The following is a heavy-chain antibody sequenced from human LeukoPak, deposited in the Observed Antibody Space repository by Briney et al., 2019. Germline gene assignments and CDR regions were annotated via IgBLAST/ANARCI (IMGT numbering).Heavy chain of an antibody. CDR3: ARDASYGGNTEYNWFDP. D-gene: IGHD4-23*01. CDR1: GGSISSSSYY. Sequence: PSETLSLTCTVSGGSISSSSYYWGWIRQPPGKGLEWIGSIYYSGSTYYNPSLKSRVTISVDTSKNQFSLKLSSVTAADTAVYYCARDASYGGNTEYNWFDPWGQGTLATVSS. V-gene: IGHV4-39*07. J-gene: IGHJ5*02. CDR2: IYYSGST.